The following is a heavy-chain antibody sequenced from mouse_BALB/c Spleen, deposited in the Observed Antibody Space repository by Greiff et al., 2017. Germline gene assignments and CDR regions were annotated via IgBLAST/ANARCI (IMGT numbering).Heavy chain of an antibody. CDR3: ARFDYDDDYYAMDY. V-gene: IGHV3-2*02. D-gene: IGHD2-4*01. CDR1: GYSITSDYA. Sequence: EVKLMESGPGLVKPSQSLSLTCTVTGYSITSDYAWNWIRQFPGNKLEWMGYISYSGSTSYNPSLKSRISITRDTSKNQFFLQLNSVTTEDTATYYCARFDYDDDYYAMDYWGQGTSVTVSS. J-gene: IGHJ4*01. CDR2: ISYSGST.